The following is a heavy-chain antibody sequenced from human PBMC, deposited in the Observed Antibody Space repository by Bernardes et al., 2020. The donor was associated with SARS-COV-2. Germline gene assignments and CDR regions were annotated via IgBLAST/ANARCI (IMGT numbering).Heavy chain of an antibody. V-gene: IGHV1-2*02. CDR1: GYTFTDYY. CDR3: ARGSPLVSSCGMDV. D-gene: IGHD2-8*01. J-gene: IGHJ6*02. CDR2: INPNSGGT. Sequence: ASVKVSCKASGYTFTDYYIHLVRLAPGQGFEWMGWINPNSGGTNYAQKFQGRVTMTRDTSVSTAYMEVNRLTSDDTAIYYCARGSPLVSSCGMDVWGQGTTVTVSS.